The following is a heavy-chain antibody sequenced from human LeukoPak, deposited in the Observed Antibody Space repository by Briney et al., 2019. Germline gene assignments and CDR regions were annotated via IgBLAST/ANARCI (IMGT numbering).Heavy chain of an antibody. Sequence: SETLSLTCAVYGGSFSGYYWSWIRQPPGKGLEWIGEINHSRTTNYNPSLKSRVTISVDMSKNQFSLKLTSVTAADTAVYYCARRSSRYYGSGSYRKYYFDYWGQGTLVTVSS. D-gene: IGHD3-10*01. CDR3: ARRSSRYYGSGSYRKYYFDY. CDR1: GGSFSGYY. CDR2: INHSRTT. J-gene: IGHJ4*02. V-gene: IGHV4-34*01.